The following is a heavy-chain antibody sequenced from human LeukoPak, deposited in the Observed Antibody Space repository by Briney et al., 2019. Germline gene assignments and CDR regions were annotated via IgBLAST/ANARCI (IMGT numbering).Heavy chain of an antibody. CDR3: ARLWGIGYCSGGSCYSNYYYYYGMDV. Sequence: GASVKVSCKASGYTFTSYDINWVRQATGQGLEWMGWMNPNSGNTGYAQKFQGRVTMTRNTSISTAYMELSSLRSEDTAVYYCARLWGIGYCSGGSCYSNYYYYYGMDVWGQGTTVTVSS. CDR2: MNPNSGNT. CDR1: GYTFTSYD. J-gene: IGHJ6*02. V-gene: IGHV1-8*01. D-gene: IGHD2-15*01.